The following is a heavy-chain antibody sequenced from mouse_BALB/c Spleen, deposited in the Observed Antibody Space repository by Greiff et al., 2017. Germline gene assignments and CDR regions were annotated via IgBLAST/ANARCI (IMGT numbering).Heavy chain of an antibody. CDR1: GFTFSSYA. V-gene: IGHV5-9-3*01. CDR3: ARHEEMAY. J-gene: IGHJ3*01. Sequence: EVQGVESGGGLVKPGGSLKLSCAASGFTFSSYAMSWVRQTPEKRLEWVATISSGGSYTYYPDSVKGRFTISRDNAKNTLYLQMSSLRSEDTAMYYCARHEEMAYWGQGTLVTVSA. CDR2: ISSGGSYT.